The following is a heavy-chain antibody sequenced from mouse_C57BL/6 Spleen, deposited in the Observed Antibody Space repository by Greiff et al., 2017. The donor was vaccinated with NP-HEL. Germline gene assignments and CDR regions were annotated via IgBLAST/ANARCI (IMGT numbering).Heavy chain of an antibody. CDR3: VRQAPDSSGPYFDY. CDR2: IRSKSNNYAT. D-gene: IGHD3-2*02. J-gene: IGHJ2*01. V-gene: IGHV10-1*01. CDR1: GFSFNTYA. Sequence: EVMLVESGGGLVQPKGSLKLSCAASGFSFNTYAMNWVRQAPGKGLEWVARIRSKSNNYATYYADSVKDRFTISRDDSESMLYLQMNNLKTEDTAMYYCVRQAPDSSGPYFDYWGQGTTLTVSS.